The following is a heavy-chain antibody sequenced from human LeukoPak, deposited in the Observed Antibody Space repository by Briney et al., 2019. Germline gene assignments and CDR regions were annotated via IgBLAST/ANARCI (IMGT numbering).Heavy chain of an antibody. CDR3: ARTYSSGWYIQDY. D-gene: IGHD6-19*01. J-gene: IGHJ4*02. CDR2: IYTSGSA. Sequence: SETLSLTCTVSGGSISSGSYYWSWLRQPAGKGLEWIGRIYTSGSANYNPSLKSRVTISVDTSKNQFSLKLSSVTAADTAVYYCARTYSSGWYIQDYWGQGTLVTVSS. V-gene: IGHV4-61*02. CDR1: GGSISSGSYY.